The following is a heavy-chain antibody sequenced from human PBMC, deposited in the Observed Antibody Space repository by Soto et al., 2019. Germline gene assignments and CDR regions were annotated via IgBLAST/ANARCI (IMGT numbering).Heavy chain of an antibody. CDR2: ISSSSSTI. D-gene: IGHD5-12*01. CDR1: GFTFSSYS. V-gene: IGHV3-48*01. J-gene: IGHJ4*02. Sequence: EVQLVESGGGLVQPGGSLRLSCAASGFTFSSYSMNWVRQAPGKGLEWVSYISSSSSTIYYADSVKGRFTISRDNAKNSLYLQMNRLRAEDTAVYYCARSLSRIVASGVSDYWGQGTLVTVSS. CDR3: ARSLSRIVASGVSDY.